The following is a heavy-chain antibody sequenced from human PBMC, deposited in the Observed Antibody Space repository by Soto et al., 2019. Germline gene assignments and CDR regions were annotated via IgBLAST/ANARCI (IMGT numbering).Heavy chain of an antibody. CDR2: TSYDGNNE. J-gene: IGHJ4*02. D-gene: IGHD1-1*01. V-gene: IGHV3-30*18. CDR1: GFTFSNYA. Sequence: GGSLRLSCAASGFTFSNYAMHWVRQAPGKGLEWVALTSYDGNNEYYTDSVKGRFTISRDNSKNTLFLQMNSPRPEDTAVYYCAKDKGFFNWATPYFDSGGRGALVPVSS. CDR3: AKDKGFFNWATPYFDS.